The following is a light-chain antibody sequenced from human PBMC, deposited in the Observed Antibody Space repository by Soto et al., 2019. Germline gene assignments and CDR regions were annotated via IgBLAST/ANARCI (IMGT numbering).Light chain of an antibody. CDR2: LGS. V-gene: IGKV2-28*01. J-gene: IGKJ1*01. CDR1: QSLLHSNGNTF. Sequence: EIVMTQSPLSLTVTPGEPASISCKSTQSLLHSNGNTFLDWYMQKPGQSPQLLIYLGSRRAPGAPDRVSGSVSGTDFTLRISTVEADDAGIYYCMQALRTPRTFGQGTKLEI. CDR3: MQALRTPRT.